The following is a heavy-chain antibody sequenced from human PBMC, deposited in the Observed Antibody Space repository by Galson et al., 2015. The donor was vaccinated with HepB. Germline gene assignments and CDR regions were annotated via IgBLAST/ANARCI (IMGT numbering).Heavy chain of an antibody. J-gene: IGHJ4*02. CDR1: GFTFSSYG. V-gene: IGHV3-33*01. Sequence: SLRLSCAASGFTFSSYGMHWVRQAPGKGLEWVAVIWYDGSNKYYADSVKGRFTISRDNSKNTLYLQMNSLRAEDTAVYYCARHGGAMGFDYWGQGTLVTVSS. CDR3: ARHGGAMGFDY. CDR2: IWYDGSNK. D-gene: IGHD3-16*01.